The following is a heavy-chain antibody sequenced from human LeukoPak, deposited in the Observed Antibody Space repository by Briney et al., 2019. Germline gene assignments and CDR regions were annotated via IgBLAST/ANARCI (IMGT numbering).Heavy chain of an antibody. CDR1: GFTFSSYA. J-gene: IGHJ4*02. Sequence: GGSLRLSCAASGFTFSSYAMHWVRQAPGKGLEWVVVISHDGSNKYYADSVKGRFTISRDNSKNTLYLQMNSLRAEDTAVYYCARDARNSGMGYYYDSSGYLDYWGQGTLVTVSS. CDR3: ARDARNSGMGYYYDSSGYLDY. D-gene: IGHD3-22*01. V-gene: IGHV3-30-3*01. CDR2: ISHDGSNK.